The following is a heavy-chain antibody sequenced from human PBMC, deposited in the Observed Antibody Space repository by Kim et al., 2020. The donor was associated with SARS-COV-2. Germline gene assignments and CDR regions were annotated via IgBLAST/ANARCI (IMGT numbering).Heavy chain of an antibody. D-gene: IGHD3-22*01. V-gene: IGHV4-31*02. CDR3: ARAPIVVVITHFDY. J-gene: IGHJ4*02. Sequence: NPSLKSRVTISVDTSKNQFSPKLSAVTAADTAVYYCARAPIVVVITHFDYWGQGTLVTVSS.